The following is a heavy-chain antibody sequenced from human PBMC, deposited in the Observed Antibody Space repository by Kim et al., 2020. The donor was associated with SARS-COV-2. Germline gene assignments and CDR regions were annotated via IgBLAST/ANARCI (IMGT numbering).Heavy chain of an antibody. J-gene: IGHJ4*02. V-gene: IGHV1-2*06. CDR2: INPNTGDT. CDR1: GYTFTDFY. D-gene: IGHD6-19*01. CDR3: ARDHSSGWTLKN. Sequence: ASVKVSCKASGYTFTDFYIHWVRQAPGQGLEWMGRINPNTGDTNYAQNFQGRVTMTRDTSITTAYMTLSGLRSDDTALYYCARDHSSGWTLKNWGQGALVIVSS.